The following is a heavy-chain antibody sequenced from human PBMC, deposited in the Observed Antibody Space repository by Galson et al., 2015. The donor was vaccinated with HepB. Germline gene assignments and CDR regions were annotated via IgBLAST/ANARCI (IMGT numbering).Heavy chain of an antibody. D-gene: IGHD3-22*01. V-gene: IGHV1-24*01. Sequence: SVKVSCKVSGYTLTDLSMHWVRQAPGKGLEWMGGFDPEDGETIYAQKFQGRVTMTEDTSTDTAYMELSSLRSEDTAVYYCATDEDHDSSGYYYGAFDIWGQGTVVTVSS. CDR3: ATDEDHDSSGYYYGAFDI. CDR2: FDPEDGET. CDR1: GYTLTDLS. J-gene: IGHJ3*02.